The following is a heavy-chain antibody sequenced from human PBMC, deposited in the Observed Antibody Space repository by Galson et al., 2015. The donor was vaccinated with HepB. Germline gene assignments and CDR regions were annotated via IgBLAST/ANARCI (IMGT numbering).Heavy chain of an antibody. CDR3: ARDRTQYDETSGYSGAFDI. CDR2: IIPVIDTP. J-gene: IGHJ3*02. Sequence: SVKVSCKASGDSFNNYAVNWVRQAPGQGLEWMGGIIPVIDTPIYAQGFQDRVTITTDKSTSTAYVEMSSLNFEDTAVYYCARDRTQYDETSGYSGAFDIWGQGTVVTVSS. D-gene: IGHD3-22*01. CDR1: GDSFNNYA. V-gene: IGHV1-69*05.